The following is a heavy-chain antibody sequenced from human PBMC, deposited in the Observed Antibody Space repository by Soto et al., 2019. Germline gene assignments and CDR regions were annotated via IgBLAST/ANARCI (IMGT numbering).Heavy chain of an antibody. Sequence: ASVKVSCKASGYTFTSYGISWVRQATGQGLEWMGWISAYNGNTNYAQKLQGRVTMTTDTSTSTAYMELRSLRSDDTAVYYCARAELRFLEWSPYPHYYGMDVWGQGTTVTVFS. CDR3: ARAELRFLEWSPYPHYYGMDV. J-gene: IGHJ6*02. CDR2: ISAYNGNT. CDR1: GYTFTSYG. D-gene: IGHD3-3*01. V-gene: IGHV1-18*04.